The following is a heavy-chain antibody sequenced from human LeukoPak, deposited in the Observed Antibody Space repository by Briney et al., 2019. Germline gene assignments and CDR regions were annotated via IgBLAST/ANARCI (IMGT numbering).Heavy chain of an antibody. CDR2: INHSGST. D-gene: IGHD6-6*01. CDR3: ARGPNSNWSGLDF. CDR1: GGSFSGYY. J-gene: IGHJ4*02. Sequence: SETLSLTCAVYGGSFSGYYWSWIRQPPGKGLEWIGEINHSGSTNYNPSLKSRVTIGVDTSKNQFSLKLSSVTAADTAVYYCARGPNSNWSGLDFWGQGTLLTVSS. V-gene: IGHV4-34*01.